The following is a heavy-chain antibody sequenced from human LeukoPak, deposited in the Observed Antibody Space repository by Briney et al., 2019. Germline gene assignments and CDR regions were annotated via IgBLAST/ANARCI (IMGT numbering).Heavy chain of an antibody. CDR3: ARARGPLRFPSYYFDY. D-gene: IGHD3-3*01. CDR1: GGTFSSYA. CDR2: IIPILGIA. V-gene: IGHV1-69*04. Sequence: ASVKVSCKASGGTFSSYAISWVRQAPGQGLEWMGRIIPILGIANYAQKFQGRVTITADKSTSTAYMELSSLRSEDTAVYYCARARGPLRFPSYYFDYWGQGTLVTVSS. J-gene: IGHJ4*02.